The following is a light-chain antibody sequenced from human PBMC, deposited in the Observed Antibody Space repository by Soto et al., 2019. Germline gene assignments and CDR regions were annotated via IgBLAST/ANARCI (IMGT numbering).Light chain of an antibody. CDR2: KAS. Sequence: DIQVTQSPPTLSASVGDRVTITCRASQSLSIWLAWYQQKPGKAPKLLIYKASTLQSGVPSRFSGSGSGTEFTLTITSLQPDDFATYYCHQYNRFPRTFGQGTKVDIK. CDR3: HQYNRFPRT. CDR1: QSLSIW. V-gene: IGKV1-5*03. J-gene: IGKJ1*01.